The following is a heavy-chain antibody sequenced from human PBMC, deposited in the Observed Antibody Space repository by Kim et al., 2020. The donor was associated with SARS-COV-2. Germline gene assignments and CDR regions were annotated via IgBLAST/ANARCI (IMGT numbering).Heavy chain of an antibody. CDR2: ISAYNGNT. D-gene: IGHD3-22*01. V-gene: IGHV1-18*01. CDR3: ARERGGGFYYYDSSGPTRYFDL. Sequence: ASVKVSCKASGYTFTSYGISWVRQAPGQGLEWMGWISAYNGNTNYAQKLQGRVTMTTDTSTSTAYMELRSLRSDDTAVYYCARERGGGFYYYDSSGPTRYFDLWGRGTLVTVSS. J-gene: IGHJ2*01. CDR1: GYTFTSYG.